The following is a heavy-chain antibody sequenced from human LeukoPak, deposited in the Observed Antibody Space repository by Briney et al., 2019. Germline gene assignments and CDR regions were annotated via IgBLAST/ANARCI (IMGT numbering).Heavy chain of an antibody. Sequence: GESLKISCKGSGYSFTSYWIGWVRQMPGKGLEWMGIIYPGDPDTRYSPSFQGQVTISADKSISTAYLQWSSLKASDTAMYYCARHRARGYSGYENFDYWGQGTLVTVSS. V-gene: IGHV5-51*01. CDR3: ARHRARGYSGYENFDY. CDR1: GYSFTSYW. D-gene: IGHD5-12*01. CDR2: IYPGDPDT. J-gene: IGHJ4*02.